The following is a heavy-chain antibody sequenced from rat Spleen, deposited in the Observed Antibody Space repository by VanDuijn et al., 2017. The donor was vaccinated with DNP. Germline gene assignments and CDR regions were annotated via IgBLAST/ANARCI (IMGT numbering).Heavy chain of an antibody. Sequence: EVQLVESDGGLVQPGRSLKLSCAASGFIFSDFYMAWVRQAPTKGLEWVATISYDGSETYHRNSVKGRFTISRDNANSTLYLQMDSLRSEDTATYYCARQKVGFFAYWGQGTLVTVSS. D-gene: IGHD4-4*01. CDR1: GFIFSDFY. V-gene: IGHV5-7*01. CDR3: ARQKVGFFAY. CDR2: ISYDGSET. J-gene: IGHJ3*01.